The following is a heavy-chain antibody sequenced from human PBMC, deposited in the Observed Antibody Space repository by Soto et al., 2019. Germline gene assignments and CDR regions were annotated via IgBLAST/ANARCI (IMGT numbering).Heavy chain of an antibody. V-gene: IGHV4-39*01. CDR1: GGSISSSSYY. CDR2: IYYSGST. J-gene: IGHJ5*02. CDR3: ARHLGVYTWFDP. Sequence: QLQVQESGPGLVKPSETLSLTCTVSGGSISSSSYYWGWIRQPPGKGLEWIGSIYYSGSTFDNPSRKSRVTIFVDTSKNQFSLKMISVTAADTAVYYCARHLGVYTWFDPWGQGTLVTVSS. D-gene: IGHD2-2*02.